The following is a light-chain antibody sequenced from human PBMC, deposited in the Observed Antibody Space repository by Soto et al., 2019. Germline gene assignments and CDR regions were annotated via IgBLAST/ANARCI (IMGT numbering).Light chain of an antibody. CDR2: SAS. CDR1: QDIHVF. CDR3: QKFNNYPLT. J-gene: IGKJ3*01. V-gene: IGKV1-8*01. Sequence: AIRMTQSPSSLSASTGDRVTITCRASQDIHVFLAWYQHKPGKAPRLLIDSASTLQSGVPSRFSGRRSGTEFTLTINSLQPEDIATYYCQKFNNYPLTFGPGTKVDIK.